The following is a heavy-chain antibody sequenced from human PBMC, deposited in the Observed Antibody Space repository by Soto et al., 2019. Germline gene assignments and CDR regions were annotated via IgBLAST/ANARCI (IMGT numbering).Heavy chain of an antibody. CDR2: TYYRSKWFS. Sequence: PSQTLSLTCAISGDSASSNSAAWHWIRQSPSRGLEWLGRTYYRSKWFSEYALSVKSRISISADTSKNQFSLQLNSVTLEDTAVYYCVRDGDGSGRTDFKYWGQGTLVTVSS. CDR1: GDSASSNSAA. V-gene: IGHV6-1*01. CDR3: VRDGDGSGRTDFKY. J-gene: IGHJ4*02. D-gene: IGHD3-3*01.